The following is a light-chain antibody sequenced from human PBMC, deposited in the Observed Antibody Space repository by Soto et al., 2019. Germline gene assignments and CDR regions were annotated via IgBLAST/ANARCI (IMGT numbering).Light chain of an antibody. V-gene: IGKV1-5*01. J-gene: IGKJ1*01. CDR2: DAS. CDR1: QSISSW. Sequence: DIQMTQSPSTLSASLGERVTITCRASQSISSWLAWYQQKPGQAPKLLIYDASSLESGVPSRFSGSGSGTEFTLTIRRLQHDDVATYYCQQYKSHCTFGQGTKVEIK. CDR3: QQYKSHCT.